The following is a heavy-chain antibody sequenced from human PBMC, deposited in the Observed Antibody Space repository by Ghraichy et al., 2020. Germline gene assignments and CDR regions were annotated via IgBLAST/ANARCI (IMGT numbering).Heavy chain of an antibody. CDR2: ISSSGSTI. CDR3: ARVVTTGVYYYYYDMDV. V-gene: IGHV3-11*01. J-gene: IGHJ6*03. CDR1: GFTFSDYY. D-gene: IGHD4-23*01. Sequence: GGSLRLSCAASGFTFSDYYMSWIRQAPGKGLEWVSYISSSGSTIYYADSVKGRFTISRDNAKNSLYLQMNSLRAEDTAVYYCARVVTTGVYYYYYDMDVWGKGTTVTVSS.